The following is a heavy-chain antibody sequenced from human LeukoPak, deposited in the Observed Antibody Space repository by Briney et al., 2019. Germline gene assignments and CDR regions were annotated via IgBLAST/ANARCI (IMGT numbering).Heavy chain of an antibody. J-gene: IGHJ4*02. CDR1: GFPFSSYG. Sequence: GGSLRLSCAASGFPFSSYGMHWVRQAPGKGLEWVARLVYDERNDYANSVKGRFTISRDNSKNTLYLQMDNLRVDDTAVYYCARDLSAAYDFWGQGILVTVSS. D-gene: IGHD2-21*01. CDR2: LVYDERN. V-gene: IGHV3-33*01. CDR3: ARDLSAAYDF.